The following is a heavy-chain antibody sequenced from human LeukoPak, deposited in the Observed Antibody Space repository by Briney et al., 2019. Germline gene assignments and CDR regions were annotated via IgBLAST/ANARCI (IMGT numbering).Heavy chain of an antibody. CDR2: IIPIFGKP. V-gene: IGHV1-69*05. D-gene: IGHD3-10*01. CDR3: ARVVSYGSGSYNLDY. J-gene: IGHJ4*02. Sequence: SVKVASKVSGYTLTELSMHWVRQAPGKGLEWMGGIIPIFGKPNYAQKFKGRVTITTDESTSTGYMELSSLTSEDTAVYYCARVVSYGSGSYNLDYWGQGTLVTVSS. CDR1: GYTLTELS.